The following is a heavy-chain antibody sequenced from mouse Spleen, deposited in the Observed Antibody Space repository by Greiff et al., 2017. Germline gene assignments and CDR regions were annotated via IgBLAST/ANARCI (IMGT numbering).Heavy chain of an antibody. V-gene: IGHV1-55*01. CDR1: GYTFTSYW. CDR2: IYPGSGST. J-gene: IGHJ3*01. D-gene: IGHD4-1*01. Sequence: QVQLQQPGAELVKPGASVKMSCKASGYTFTSYWITWVKQRPGQGLEWIGDIYPGSGSTNYNEKFKSKATLTVDTSSSTAYMQLSSLTSEDSAVYYCAREGTGTGWFAYWGQGTLVTVSA. CDR3: AREGTGTGWFAY.